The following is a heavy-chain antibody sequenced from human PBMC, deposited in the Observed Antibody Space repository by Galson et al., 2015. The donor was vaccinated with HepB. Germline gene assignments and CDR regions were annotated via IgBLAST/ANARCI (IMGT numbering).Heavy chain of an antibody. V-gene: IGHV1-2*02. Sequence: SVKVSCKASGYTFTGFYIHWVRQAPGEGLEWLGWINPDSGGTDFAQKFQGRVTMTRDTSITTAYMELSRLKSDDTAVYYCARGAPGGYKYGLFDPWGQGTLVTVSS. D-gene: IGHD5-18*01. CDR1: GYTFTGFY. J-gene: IGHJ5*02. CDR3: ARGAPGGYKYGLFDP. CDR2: INPDSGGT.